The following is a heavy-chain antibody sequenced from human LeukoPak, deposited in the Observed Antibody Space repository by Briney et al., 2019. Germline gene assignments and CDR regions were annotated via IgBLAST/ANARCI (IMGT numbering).Heavy chain of an antibody. D-gene: IGHD6-13*01. CDR2: ISYDGSNK. CDR3: ARRYRTSSSWSYYFDY. CDR1: GFTFSSYG. Sequence: PGGSLRLSCAASGFTFSSYGMHWVRQAPGKGLEWVAVISYDGSNKYYADSVKGRFTISRDNFKNTLYLQMNSLRAEDTAVYYCARRYRTSSSWSYYFDYWGQGTLVTVSS. J-gene: IGHJ4*02. V-gene: IGHV3-30*03.